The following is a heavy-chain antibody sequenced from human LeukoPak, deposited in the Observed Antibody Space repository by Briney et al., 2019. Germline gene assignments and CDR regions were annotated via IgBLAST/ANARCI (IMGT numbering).Heavy chain of an antibody. Sequence: PGGSLRLSCAASGFTFSSYAMSWVRQAPGKGLEWVSAISGSGGSTYYADSVKGRFTISRDNSKNTLYPQMNSLRAEDTAVYYCAKDNDYGGNSGYNWYDPWGQGTLVTVSS. CDR2: ISGSGGST. CDR1: GFTFSSYA. CDR3: AKDNDYGGNSGYNWYDP. J-gene: IGHJ5*02. V-gene: IGHV3-23*01. D-gene: IGHD4-23*01.